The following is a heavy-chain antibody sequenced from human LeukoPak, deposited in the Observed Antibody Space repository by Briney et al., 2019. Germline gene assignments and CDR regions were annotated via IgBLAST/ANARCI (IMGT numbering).Heavy chain of an antibody. CDR2: ISSSSSYI. CDR1: GFTFSSYS. Sequence: GGSLRLSCAASGFTFSSYSMNWVRQAPGKGLEWVSSISSSSSYIYYADSVKGRFTISRDNAKNSLYLQMNSLRAEDTAVYYCARNDDYGGTTLDYWGQGTLVTVSS. CDR3: ARNDDYGGTTLDY. V-gene: IGHV3-21*01. J-gene: IGHJ4*02. D-gene: IGHD4-23*01.